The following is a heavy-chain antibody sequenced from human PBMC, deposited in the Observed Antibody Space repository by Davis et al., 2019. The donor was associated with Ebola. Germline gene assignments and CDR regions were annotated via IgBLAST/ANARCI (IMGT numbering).Heavy chain of an antibody. J-gene: IGHJ4*02. CDR2: ISWNSGSI. D-gene: IGHD2-2*01. V-gene: IGHV3-9*01. CDR1: GFTFSSYW. CDR3: AKGGYQLLLVYIDY. Sequence: GGSLRLSCAASGFTFSSYWMSWVRQAPGKGLEWVSGISWNSGSIGYADSVKGRFTISRDNAKNSLYLQMNSLRAEDTALYYCAKGGYQLLLVYIDYWGQGTLVTVSS.